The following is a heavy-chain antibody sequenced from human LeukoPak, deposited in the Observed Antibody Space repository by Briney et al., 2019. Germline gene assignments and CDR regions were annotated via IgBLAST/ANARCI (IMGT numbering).Heavy chain of an antibody. CDR3: AKAFSFGVDPT. CDR2: INSDGSST. J-gene: IGHJ5*02. V-gene: IGHV3-74*01. CDR1: GFTFSSYW. D-gene: IGHD3-3*01. Sequence: GGSLRLSCAASGFTFSSYWMHWVRQAPGKGLVWVSRINSDGSSTSYADSVKGRFTISRDNAKDTLYLQMNSLRAEDTAVYYCAKAFSFGVDPTWGQGTLVTVSS.